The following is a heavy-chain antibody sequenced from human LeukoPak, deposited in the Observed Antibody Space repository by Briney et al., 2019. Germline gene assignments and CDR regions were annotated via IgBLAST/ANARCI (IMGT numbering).Heavy chain of an antibody. V-gene: IGHV4-59*01. J-gene: IGHJ4*02. CDR2: IHKNVGT. D-gene: IGHD3-22*01. Sequence: SETLSLTCTVSGGSISNWSWIRQPPGKGLEWIGYIHKNVGTNYNPSIKSRVTISLDTSKTQSSLKLSSVTAADTAVYYCARTFDTSGYYYYYDNWGQGTLVTVSS. CDR3: ARTFDTSGYYYYYDN. CDR1: GGSISN.